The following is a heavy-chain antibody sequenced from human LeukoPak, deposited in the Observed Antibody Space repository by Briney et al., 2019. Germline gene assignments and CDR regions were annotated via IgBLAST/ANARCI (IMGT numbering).Heavy chain of an antibody. J-gene: IGHJ4*02. D-gene: IGHD3-10*01. CDR2: IYYSGST. CDR3: ARAVVRGVFGSPFDY. CDR1: GGSISSYY. V-gene: IGHV4-59*01. Sequence: PSETLSLTCTVSGGSISSYYWSWIRQPPGKGLEWIGYIYYSGSTNYNPSLKSRVTISVDTSKNQFSLKLSSVTAADTAVYYCARAVVRGVFGSPFDYWGQGTLVTVSS.